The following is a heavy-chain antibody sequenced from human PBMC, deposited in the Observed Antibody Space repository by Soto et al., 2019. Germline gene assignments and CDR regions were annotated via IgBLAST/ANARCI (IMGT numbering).Heavy chain of an antibody. CDR1: GFTFSSYA. V-gene: IGHV3-23*01. J-gene: IGHJ4*02. CDR2: ISGSGGST. CDR3: AKSGFLVGAIDY. Sequence: EVQLLESGGGLVQPGGSLRLSCAASGFTFSSYAMSWVRQAPGKGLEWVSAISGSGGSTYYADSVKGRFTISRDNSKNTLDLQMNSLRAEDTAVYYCAKSGFLVGAIDYWGQGTLVTVSS. D-gene: IGHD1-26*01.